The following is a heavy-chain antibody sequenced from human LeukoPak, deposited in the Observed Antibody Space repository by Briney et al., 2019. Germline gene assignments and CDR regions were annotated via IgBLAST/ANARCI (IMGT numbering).Heavy chain of an antibody. J-gene: IGHJ4*02. D-gene: IGHD3-3*01. CDR1: GYTFTGYY. CDR3: ARAKTYYDFWSGYWIFDY. Sequence: ASVKVSCKASGYTFTGYYMHWVRQAPGQGLEWMGWINPNSGGTNYAQKFQGRVTTTRDTSISTAYMELSRLRSDDTAVYYCARAKTYYDFWSGYWIFDYWGQGTLVTVSS. CDR2: INPNSGGT. V-gene: IGHV1-2*02.